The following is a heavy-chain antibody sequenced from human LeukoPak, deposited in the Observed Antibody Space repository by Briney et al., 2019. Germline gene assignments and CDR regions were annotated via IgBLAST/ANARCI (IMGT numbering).Heavy chain of an antibody. D-gene: IGHD3-10*01. CDR3: ARATMVRGADY. J-gene: IGHJ4*02. V-gene: IGHV4-34*01. Sequence: SETLSLTCAVYSGSFSGYYWSWIRQPPGKGLEWIGEINHSGSTNYNPSLKSRVTISVDTSKNQFSLKLSSVTAADTAVYYCARATMVRGADYWGQGTLVTVSS. CDR2: INHSGST. CDR1: SGSFSGYY.